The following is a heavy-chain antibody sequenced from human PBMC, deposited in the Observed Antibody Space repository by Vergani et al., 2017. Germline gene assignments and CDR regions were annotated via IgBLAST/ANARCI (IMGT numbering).Heavy chain of an antibody. CDR2: IRSKAYGGTT. CDR1: GFTFGDYA. V-gene: IGHV3-49*04. Sequence: EVQLVESGGGLVQPGRSLRLSCTASGFTFGDYAMSWVRQAPGKGLEWVGFIRSKAYGGTTEYAASVKGRFTISRDDSKSIAYLQMNSLKTEDTAVYYCASAPAYYDILTGYLDYYYYGMDVWGQGTTVTVSS. D-gene: IGHD3-9*01. CDR3: ASAPAYYDILTGYLDYYYYGMDV. J-gene: IGHJ6*02.